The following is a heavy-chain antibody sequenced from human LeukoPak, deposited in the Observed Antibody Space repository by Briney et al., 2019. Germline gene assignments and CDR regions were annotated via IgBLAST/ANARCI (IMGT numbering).Heavy chain of an antibody. CDR3: ARVRSGRLLCFGELSSKGPYYYYGRDV. CDR2: INHSGST. V-gene: IGHV4-34*01. D-gene: IGHD3-10*01. J-gene: IGHJ6*02. Sequence: SETLSLTSAVYLGSLCGYYWSWIRQPPRKGLEWIGGINHSGSTHYNPSLKSRDTLSVYTSKNPFSPKLSSVTAADTAVYYCARVRSGRLLCFGELSSKGPYYYYGRDVWGQGTTVSVSS. CDR1: LGSLCGYY.